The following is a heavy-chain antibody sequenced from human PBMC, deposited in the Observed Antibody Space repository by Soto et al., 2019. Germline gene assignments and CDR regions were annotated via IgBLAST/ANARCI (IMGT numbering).Heavy chain of an antibody. CDR1: GYSFSNYN. Sequence: GALVKVSCKSSGYSFSNYNLHWVRQAPGQSLEWVGWINTGNGNTKYSAKFHDRVTISRDTSANTAYMELHNLRSEDTAVYFCARLQRYVEGLPVGLDYWGQGTLVTV. CDR3: ARLQRYVEGLPVGLDY. J-gene: IGHJ4*02. CDR2: INTGNGNT. V-gene: IGHV1-3*04. D-gene: IGHD3-3*01.